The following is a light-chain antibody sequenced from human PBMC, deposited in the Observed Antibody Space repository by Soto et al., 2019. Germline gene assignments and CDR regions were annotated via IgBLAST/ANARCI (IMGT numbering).Light chain of an antibody. CDR3: CSYAGSSSYVV. V-gene: IGLV2-23*01. Sequence: QSALIQPASVSGSPGQSITISCTGTSSDVGSYNLVSWYQQHPGKAPKLMIYEGSKRPSGVSNRFSGSKSGNTASLTISGLQAEDEADYYCCSYAGSSSYVVFGGGTKVTV. J-gene: IGLJ2*01. CDR1: SSDVGSYNL. CDR2: EGS.